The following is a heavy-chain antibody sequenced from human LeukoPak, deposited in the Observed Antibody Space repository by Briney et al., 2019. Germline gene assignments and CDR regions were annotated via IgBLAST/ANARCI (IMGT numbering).Heavy chain of an antibody. CDR1: VGSFSGYY. Sequence: SETLSLTSAVYVGSFSGYYWSWIRQPPGKGLEWIGEINHSGSTNYSPSLKSRVPISVDTSKNQFSLKLSSVTAADTAVYYCARPDYYGSVDYWGQGTLVTVSS. J-gene: IGHJ4*02. CDR2: INHSGST. D-gene: IGHD3-10*01. CDR3: ARPDYYGSVDY. V-gene: IGHV4-34*01.